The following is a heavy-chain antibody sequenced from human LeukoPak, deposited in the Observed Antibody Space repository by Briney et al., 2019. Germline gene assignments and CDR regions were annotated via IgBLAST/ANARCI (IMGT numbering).Heavy chain of an antibody. J-gene: IGHJ4*02. V-gene: IGHV3-30*04. D-gene: IGHD3-22*01. CDR2: ISYDGSNK. Sequence: PGRSLRLSCAASGFTFSSYAMHWVRQAPGKGLEWVAVISYDGSNKYYADSVKGRFTISRDNSKNTLYLQMNSLRAEDTAVYYCGRVFLRYYYDSSGYYDYWGQGTLVNVSS. CDR1: GFTFSSYA. CDR3: GRVFLRYYYDSSGYYDY.